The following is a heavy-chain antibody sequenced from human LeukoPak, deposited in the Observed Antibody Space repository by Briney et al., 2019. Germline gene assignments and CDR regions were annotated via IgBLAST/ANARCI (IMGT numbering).Heavy chain of an antibody. CDR2: IYYSGST. V-gene: IGHV4-59*01. CDR1: GGSISSYY. D-gene: IGHD3-10*01. J-gene: IGHJ5*02. Sequence: SETLFLTCTVSGGSISSYYWSWIRQPPGKGLEWIGYIYYSGSTNYNASLKSRVTISVDTSKNQFSLKLSSVTPADTAVYYCARGGYYGSGNDFRFDPWGQGTLVTVSS. CDR3: ARGGYYGSGNDFRFDP.